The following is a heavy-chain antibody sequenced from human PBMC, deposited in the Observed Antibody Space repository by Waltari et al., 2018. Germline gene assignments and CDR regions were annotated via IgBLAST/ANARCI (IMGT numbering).Heavy chain of an antibody. V-gene: IGHV3-30*18. CDR1: GFTFSSYG. Sequence: QVQLVESGGGVVQPGRSLRLSCAASGFTFSSYGMHWVRQAPGKGLEWVAVISYDGSKKEYADSVKGRFTSSRDNSKNTLYMQMNSLRAEDTAVYYCAKDQEWELRDVYYYYGMDVWGQGTTVTVSS. D-gene: IGHD1-26*01. J-gene: IGHJ6*02. CDR3: AKDQEWELRDVYYYYGMDV. CDR2: ISYDGSKK.